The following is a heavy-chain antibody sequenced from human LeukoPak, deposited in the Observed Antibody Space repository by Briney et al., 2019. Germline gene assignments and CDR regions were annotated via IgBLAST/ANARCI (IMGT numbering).Heavy chain of an antibody. Sequence: SVKVSCKASGGTFSSYAINWVRQAPGQGLEWMGGIIPIFGTANYAQKFQDRVTITADESTSTAYMELSSLRSEDTAVYYCARDFSGLRMVIDYWGQGTLVTVSS. CDR3: ARDFSGLRMVIDY. CDR2: IIPIFGTA. J-gene: IGHJ4*02. D-gene: IGHD2-15*01. CDR1: GGTFSSYA. V-gene: IGHV1-69*01.